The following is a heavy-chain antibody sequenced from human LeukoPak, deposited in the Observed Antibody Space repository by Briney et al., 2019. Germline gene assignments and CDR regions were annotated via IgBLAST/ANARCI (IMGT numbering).Heavy chain of an antibody. CDR1: GFTLSSYW. CDR2: IKQDESEK. V-gene: IGHV3-7*01. Sequence: GGSLRLSRAASGFTLSSYWMSWVRQAPGKGLEWVANIKQDESEKYYVDSVKGRYTISRDNAKNSLYLQMNSLRAEDTAVYYCVRGRASGWDSYFDLWGRGTLVTVSS. D-gene: IGHD6-19*01. J-gene: IGHJ2*01. CDR3: VRGRASGWDSYFDL.